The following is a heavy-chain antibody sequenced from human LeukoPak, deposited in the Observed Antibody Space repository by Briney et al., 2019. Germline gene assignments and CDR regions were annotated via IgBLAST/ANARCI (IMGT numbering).Heavy chain of an antibody. CDR3: AKDRCSNGIGCYYYYMDV. CDR2: IQYDGSNE. J-gene: IGHJ6*03. CDR1: DFNFVTYG. V-gene: IGHV3-30*02. D-gene: IGHD2-8*01. Sequence: GGSLRLSCAASDFNFVTYGMTWVRQAPGKGLEWVAYIQYDGSNEQYADSVKGRFSISRDSSKNILYLQMNSLRAEDTAVYYCAKDRCSNGIGCYYYYMDVWGKGTTVTISS.